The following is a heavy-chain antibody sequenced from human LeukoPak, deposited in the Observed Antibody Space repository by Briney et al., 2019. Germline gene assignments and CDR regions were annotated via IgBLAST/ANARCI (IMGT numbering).Heavy chain of an antibody. CDR3: TRDLMDYDVSTGLHHYYMDV. CDR1: GFTFSSYW. D-gene: IGHD3-9*01. CDR2: ISGDGRNI. J-gene: IGHJ6*02. Sequence: GGSLRLSCVASGFTFSSYWMHWVRQDPRKGLVWVSRISGDGRNINYADSVRGRFTISRDNAKNTLYLQMNTLKVEDTAVYYCTRDLMDYDVSTGLHHYYMDVWGQGTTVTVSS. V-gene: IGHV3-74*01.